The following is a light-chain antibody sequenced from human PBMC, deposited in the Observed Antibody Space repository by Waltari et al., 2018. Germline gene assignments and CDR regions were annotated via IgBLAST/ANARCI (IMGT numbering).Light chain of an antibody. J-gene: IGLJ2*01. CDR1: TSSIGSNY. V-gene: IGLV1-44*01. Sequence: QSVLTQPPSASGTPGQRVTISCSGGTSSIGSNYVNWYQQLPGAAPQLHIYSTYQRPSGCPDRFSGSKSGTSASLAISGLQSEDEADYYCAAWDDSLNGVLFGGGTKLTVL. CDR2: STY. CDR3: AAWDDSLNGVL.